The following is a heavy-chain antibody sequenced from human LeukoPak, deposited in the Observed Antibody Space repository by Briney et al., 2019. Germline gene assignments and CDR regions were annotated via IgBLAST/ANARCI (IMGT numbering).Heavy chain of an antibody. CDR2: IYSGGTT. CDR3: GRDVTGGYGMDV. D-gene: IGHD1-20*01. Sequence: GRSLRLSCAASGFTVSSNYMSSVRQAPRNGLEWVPVIYSGGTTYYADSVKGRFTISRDNSKKILYLQVDGLGAGDTAVYYCGRDVTGGYGMDVWGRGTTVTVS. J-gene: IGHJ6*02. CDR1: GFTVSSNY. V-gene: IGHV3-66*01.